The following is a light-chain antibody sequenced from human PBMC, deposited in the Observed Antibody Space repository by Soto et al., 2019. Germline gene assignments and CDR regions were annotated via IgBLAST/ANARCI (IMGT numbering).Light chain of an antibody. CDR3: SSYTSSSTAV. J-gene: IGLJ7*01. Sequence: QSALTQPASVSGSPGLSITISCTGTSSDVGGYNYVSWYQQHPGKAPKLMIYDVSNRPSGVSNRFSGSKSGNTASLTISGLQAEDEADYYCSSYTSSSTAVFGGGTQLTVL. CDR2: DVS. CDR1: SSDVGGYNY. V-gene: IGLV2-14*01.